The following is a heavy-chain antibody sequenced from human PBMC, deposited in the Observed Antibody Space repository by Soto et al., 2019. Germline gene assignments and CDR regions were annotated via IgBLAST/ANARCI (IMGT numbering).Heavy chain of an antibody. Sequence: GGSLRLSCAASGFTFSSYGMHWVRHAPGKGLEWVAVISYDGSNKYYADSVKGRFTISRDNSKNTLYLQMNSLRAEDTAVYYCAKGDTMIVVVTPLDYWGQGTLVTVSS. CDR1: GFTFSSYG. V-gene: IGHV3-30*18. CDR2: ISYDGSNK. CDR3: AKGDTMIVVVTPLDY. D-gene: IGHD3-22*01. J-gene: IGHJ4*02.